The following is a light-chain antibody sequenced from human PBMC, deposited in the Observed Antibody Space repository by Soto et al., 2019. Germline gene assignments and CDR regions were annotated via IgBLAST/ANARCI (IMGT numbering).Light chain of an antibody. CDR3: QHYHGWPIT. V-gene: IGKV3D-15*01. CDR1: QSISRY. Sequence: EIVMTQSPATLSVSPGERATLSCRASQSISRYLAWYQQKPGQGPRLLIYDASNRATGIPARFSGSGYGTDFTLTISSLEPEDFAVYYCQHYHGWPITFGQGTRLEIK. J-gene: IGKJ5*01. CDR2: DAS.